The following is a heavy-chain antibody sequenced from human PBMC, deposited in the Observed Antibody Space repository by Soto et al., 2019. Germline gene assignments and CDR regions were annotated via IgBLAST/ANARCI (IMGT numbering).Heavy chain of an antibody. CDR2: ISSSSSVI. D-gene: IGHD7-27*01. CDR3: ARDLSWGSNWYYYMDV. J-gene: IGHJ6*03. CDR1: GFILSDCA. Sequence: EVQLVESRGGLVQPGGSLRLSCATSGFILSDCAMNWVRQAPGKGLEWVSYISSSSSVIDYADSVKGRFTVSRDNARNSLYLHMNSLRAEDTAVYYCARDLSWGSNWYYYMDVWGKGTTVTVSS. V-gene: IGHV3-48*01.